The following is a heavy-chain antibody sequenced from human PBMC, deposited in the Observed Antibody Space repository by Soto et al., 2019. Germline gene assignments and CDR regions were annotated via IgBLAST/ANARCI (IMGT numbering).Heavy chain of an antibody. CDR2: ISYDGSNK. Sequence: GGSLILSCAASGFTFSSYGMHWVRQAPGKGLEWVAVISYDGSNKYYADSVKGRFTISRDNSKNTLYLQMNSLRAEDTAVYYCAKDVTVGATKEYGMDVWGQGTTVTVSS. D-gene: IGHD1-26*01. CDR3: AKDVTVGATKEYGMDV. V-gene: IGHV3-30*18. CDR1: GFTFSSYG. J-gene: IGHJ6*02.